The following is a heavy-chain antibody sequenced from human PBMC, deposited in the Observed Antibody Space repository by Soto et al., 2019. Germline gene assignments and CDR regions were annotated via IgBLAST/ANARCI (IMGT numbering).Heavy chain of an antibody. V-gene: IGHV1-46*01. D-gene: IGHD3-22*01. CDR1: GYIFTNFY. CDR2: INPSGGSA. CDR3: ARGSGDSSGYYYAQYFQH. Sequence: QVELVQSGAEVKKPGASVKVSCKASGYIFTNFYMHWVRQAPGQGLEWMGIINPSGGSADYAQKFQGXVXXXRXSSTSTVYRELSSLRSEDTAVYYCARGSGDSSGYYYAQYFQHWGQGTLVTVSS. J-gene: IGHJ1*01.